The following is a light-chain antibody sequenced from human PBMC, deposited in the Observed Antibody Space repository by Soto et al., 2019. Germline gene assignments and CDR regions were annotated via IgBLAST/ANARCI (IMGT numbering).Light chain of an antibody. V-gene: IGKV3-15*01. CDR3: HQYDNWPKT. CDR2: GAS. Sequence: EIVMAQSPSTRSVSTVGIATFSCRAGQSVSSNLAWYQQKPGQAPRLLIYGASTRATGIPARFTGSGSGTEFTLTISSLQFDDSAVYYCHQYDNWPKTFGQGTRLEI. J-gene: IGKJ5*01. CDR1: QSVSSN.